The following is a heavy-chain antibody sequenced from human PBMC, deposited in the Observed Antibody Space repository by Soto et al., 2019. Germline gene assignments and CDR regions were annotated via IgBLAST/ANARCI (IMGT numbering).Heavy chain of an antibody. CDR1: GGSISSSSYY. Sequence: SETLSLTCTVSGGSISSSSYYWGWIRQPPGKGLEWIGYIYKSGSTTYNPSLKSRVTMSVDTSKSQLSLKLTSVTAADTAVYYCARGVPNCSSSSCYFDYWSQGALVTVSS. D-gene: IGHD2-2*01. V-gene: IGHV4-61*05. CDR3: ARGVPNCSSSSCYFDY. CDR2: IYKSGST. J-gene: IGHJ4*02.